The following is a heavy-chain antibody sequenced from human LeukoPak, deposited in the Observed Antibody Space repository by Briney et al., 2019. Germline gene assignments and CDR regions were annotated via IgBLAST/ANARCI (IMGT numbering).Heavy chain of an antibody. J-gene: IGHJ4*02. CDR2: INPNSGDT. CDR1: GYTFTAYY. Sequence: ASVKVSCKASGYTFTAYYMHWVRQAPGQGLEWMGRINPNSGDTIYAQNFQGRVTVTRDASISTAYMELSRLRSDDTAVYYCACWGGGNQGHWGQGTLVTVSS. D-gene: IGHD4-23*01. CDR3: ACWGGGNQGH. V-gene: IGHV1-2*06.